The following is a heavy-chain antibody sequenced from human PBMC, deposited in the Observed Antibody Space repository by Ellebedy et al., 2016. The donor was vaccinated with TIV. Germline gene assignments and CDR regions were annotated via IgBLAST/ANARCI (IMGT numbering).Heavy chain of an antibody. V-gene: IGHV4-4*07. D-gene: IGHD2-15*01. J-gene: IGHJ6*03. CDR1: GGSISSYY. CDR3: ARGRGGRYYYYYYMDV. Sequence: GSLRLSXTVSGGSISSYYWSWIRQPAGKGLEWIGRIYTSGSTNYNPSLKSRVTISVDTSKNQFSLKLSSVTAADTAVYYCARGRGGRYYYYYYMDVWGKGTTVTVSS. CDR2: IYTSGST.